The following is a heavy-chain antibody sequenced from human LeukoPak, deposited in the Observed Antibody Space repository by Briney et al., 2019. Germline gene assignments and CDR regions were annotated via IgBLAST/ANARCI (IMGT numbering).Heavy chain of an antibody. CDR2: IYHSGST. Sequence: SETLSLTCTVSGYSISSGYYWSWIRQPPGKGLEWIGSIYHSGSTYYNPSLKSRVTISVDTSKNQFSLKLSSVTAADTAVYYCARDRGYDSSGYQSDAFDIWGQGTMVTVSS. V-gene: IGHV4-38-2*02. D-gene: IGHD3-22*01. J-gene: IGHJ3*02. CDR3: ARDRGYDSSGYQSDAFDI. CDR1: GYSISSGYY.